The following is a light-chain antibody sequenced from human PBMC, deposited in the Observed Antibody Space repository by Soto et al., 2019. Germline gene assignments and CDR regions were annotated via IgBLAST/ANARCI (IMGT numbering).Light chain of an antibody. CDR1: QSVSSN. CDR3: QQYVSIPLT. CDR2: GAS. V-gene: IGKV3-15*01. J-gene: IGKJ4*01. Sequence: EIVMTQSPATLSVSPGERATLSCRASQSVSSNLAWYQQKPGQAPRLLIYGASTRATGIPARFSGSGSGTEFTLTISSLEPEDLAVYYCQQYVSIPLTFGGGTKV.